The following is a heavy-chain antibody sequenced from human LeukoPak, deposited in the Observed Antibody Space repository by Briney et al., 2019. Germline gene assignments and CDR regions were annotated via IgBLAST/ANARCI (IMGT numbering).Heavy chain of an antibody. CDR3: ARSYSSSSEGEDY. D-gene: IGHD6-6*01. CDR2: INPSGGST. J-gene: IGHJ4*02. V-gene: IGHV1-46*01. CDR1: GYTFTGYY. Sequence: GASVKVSCKASGYTFTGYYIHWVRQAPGQGLECMGIINPSGGSTSYAQKFQGRVTMTRDMSTSTVYMELSSLRSEDTAVYYCARSYSSSSEGEDYWGQGTLVTVSS.